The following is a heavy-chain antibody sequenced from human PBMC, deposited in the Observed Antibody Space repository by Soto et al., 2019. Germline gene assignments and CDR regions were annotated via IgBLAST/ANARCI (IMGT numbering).Heavy chain of an antibody. V-gene: IGHV4-59*01. CDR2: IYYSGST. D-gene: IGHD1-7*01. Sequence: PSETLSLTCTVSGGSISSYYWSWIRQPPGKGLEWIGYIYYSGSTNYNPSPKSRVTISVDTSKNQFSLKLSSVTAADTAVYYCVRDGLITGTTTHWFDPWGQGTLVTVSS. CDR1: GGSISSYY. J-gene: IGHJ5*02. CDR3: VRDGLITGTTTHWFDP.